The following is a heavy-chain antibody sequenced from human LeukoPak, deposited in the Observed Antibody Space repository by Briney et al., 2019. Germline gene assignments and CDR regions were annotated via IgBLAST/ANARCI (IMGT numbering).Heavy chain of an antibody. CDR1: GGSISSYY. Sequence: SETLSLTCTVSGGSISSYYWSWIRQPPGKGLEWIGYIYYSGSTNYNPSLKSRVTISVDTSKNQFSLKLSSVTAADTAVYYCARHYGSGSYYEGLDYWGQGTLVTVSS. J-gene: IGHJ4*02. D-gene: IGHD3-10*01. CDR3: ARHYGSGSYYEGLDY. V-gene: IGHV4-59*01. CDR2: IYYSGST.